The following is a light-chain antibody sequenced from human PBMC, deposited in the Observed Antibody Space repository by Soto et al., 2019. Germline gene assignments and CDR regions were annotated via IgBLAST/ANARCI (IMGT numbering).Light chain of an antibody. V-gene: IGKV3-11*01. CDR1: QSISIN. CDR2: GAS. CDR3: QQRSNWPPIT. Sequence: EIVLTQSPGTLSVSPGDRVTLSCRASQSISINLAWYQHKPGQAPRLVIYGASSRATGIPDRFSGSGSGTDFTLTISSLEPEGFAVYYCQQRSNWPPITFGQGTRLEIK. J-gene: IGKJ5*01.